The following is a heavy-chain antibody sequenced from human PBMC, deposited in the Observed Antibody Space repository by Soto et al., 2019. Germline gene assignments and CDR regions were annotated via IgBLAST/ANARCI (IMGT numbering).Heavy chain of an antibody. V-gene: IGHV3-9*01. CDR2: ISWNSGSI. CDR3: AKDPSSELLPAFDI. Sequence: DVQLVESGGGLVQPGRSLRLSCAASGFTFDDYAMHWVRQAPGKGLEWVSGISWNSGSIGYADSVKGRFTISRDNAKNSLYLQMNSLRAEDTALYYCAKDPSSELLPAFDIWGQGTMVTVSS. J-gene: IGHJ3*02. D-gene: IGHD1-7*01. CDR1: GFTFDDYA.